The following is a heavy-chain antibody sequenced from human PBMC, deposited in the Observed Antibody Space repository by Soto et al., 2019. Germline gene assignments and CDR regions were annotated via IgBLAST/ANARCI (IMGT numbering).Heavy chain of an antibody. D-gene: IGHD6-19*01. CDR2: INPNSGGT. V-gene: IGHV1-2*04. Sequence: ASVKVSCKASGYTFTGYYMHWVRQAPGQGLEWMGWINPNSGGTNYAQKFQGWVTMTRDTSISTAYMELSRLRSDDTAVYYCARAEQWLVGYYYYGMDVWGQGTTVTVSS. CDR1: GYTFTGYY. CDR3: ARAEQWLVGYYYYGMDV. J-gene: IGHJ6*02.